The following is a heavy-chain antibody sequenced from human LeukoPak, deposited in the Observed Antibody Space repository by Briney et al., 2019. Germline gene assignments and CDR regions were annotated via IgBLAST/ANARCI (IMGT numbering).Heavy chain of an antibody. CDR2: ISSSSSYI. D-gene: IGHD2-15*01. Sequence: GGALRLSFAASGFTFSSYSMNWVRRAPGKGLELVSSISSSSSYIYDAYSVKGRVTSSRDNAKHSLYLQMNSLRAEATAVYYCARVGSGSCYEFVYWGQGTLVTVSS. V-gene: IGHV3-21*01. J-gene: IGHJ4*02. CDR3: ARVGSGSCYEFVY. CDR1: GFTFSSYS.